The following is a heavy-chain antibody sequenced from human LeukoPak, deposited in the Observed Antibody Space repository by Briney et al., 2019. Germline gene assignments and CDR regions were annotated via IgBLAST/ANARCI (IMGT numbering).Heavy chain of an antibody. Sequence: GGSLRLSCATSGFIFSRYWMSWVRQAPGKGLEWVANINQDESERNYVDSVKGRFTISRDNAKNSLYLQMNSLRAEDTALYYCAKEEGDWGQGTLVTVSS. CDR1: GFIFSRYW. CDR3: AKEEGD. J-gene: IGHJ4*02. CDR2: INQDESER. V-gene: IGHV3-7*03.